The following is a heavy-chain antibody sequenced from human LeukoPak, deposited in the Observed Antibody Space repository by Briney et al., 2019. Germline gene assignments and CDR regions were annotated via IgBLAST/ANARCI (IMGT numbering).Heavy chain of an antibody. CDR3: ARGGVNYYDRSGYYQPFDY. D-gene: IGHD3-22*01. Sequence: SVKVSCKASGGTFSSYAISWVRQAPGQGLEWMGGIIPISGTANYAQKFQGRVTIIADKSTSTFYMELSSLRSEDTAVYYCARGGVNYYDRSGYYQPFDYWGQGTLVTVSS. CDR2: IIPISGTA. V-gene: IGHV1-69*06. J-gene: IGHJ4*02. CDR1: GGTFSSYA.